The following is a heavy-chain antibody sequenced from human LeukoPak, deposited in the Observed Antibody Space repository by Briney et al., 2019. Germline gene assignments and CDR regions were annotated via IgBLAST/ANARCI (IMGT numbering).Heavy chain of an antibody. CDR3: ARGSSSFVYYYYYYMDV. V-gene: IGHV4-59*01. J-gene: IGHJ6*03. D-gene: IGHD6-13*01. CDR1: GGSISSYY. Sequence: PSETLSLTCTVSGGSISSYYWSWIRQPPGKGLEWIGYIYYSGSTNYNPSLKSRVTISVDTSKNQFSLKLSSVTAADTAVYYCARGSSSFVYYYYYYMDVWGKGTTVTVSS. CDR2: IYYSGST.